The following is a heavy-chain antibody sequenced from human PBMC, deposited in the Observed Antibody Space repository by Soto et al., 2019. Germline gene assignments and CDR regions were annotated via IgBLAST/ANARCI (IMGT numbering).Heavy chain of an antibody. Sequence: QVQLVQSGAEVKKPGASVKVSCKASGYTFTSYGISWVRQAPGQGLEWMGWINAYNYNTNYAQKLQGRLTMTTDTSTSKAYMERRSLRSDDTAVYYCARRRIGVAGNGYFDLWGRGTLVTVSS. V-gene: IGHV1-18*01. J-gene: IGHJ2*01. CDR2: INAYNYNT. D-gene: IGHD3-22*01. CDR3: ARRRIGVAGNGYFDL. CDR1: GYTFTSYG.